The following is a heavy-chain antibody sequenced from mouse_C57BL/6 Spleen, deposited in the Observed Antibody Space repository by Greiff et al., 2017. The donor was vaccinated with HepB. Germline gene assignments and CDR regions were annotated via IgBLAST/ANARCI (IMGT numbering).Heavy chain of an antibody. V-gene: IGHV1-55*01. CDR2: IYPGSGST. Sequence: QVQLQQSGAELVKPGASVKMSCKASGYTFTSYWITWVKQRPGQGLEWIGDIYPGSGSTNYNEKFKSKATMTVYKSSSTAYMQLSSLTSEDSAVYYCARYGTRFAYWGQGTLVTVSA. CDR3: ARYGTRFAY. D-gene: IGHD4-1*01. J-gene: IGHJ3*01. CDR1: GYTFTSYW.